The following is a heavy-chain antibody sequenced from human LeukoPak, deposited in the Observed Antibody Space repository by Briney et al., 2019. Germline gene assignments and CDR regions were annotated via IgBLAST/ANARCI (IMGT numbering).Heavy chain of an antibody. CDR3: ARDDSGYSYAFSYY. CDR2: IWYDGSNK. J-gene: IGHJ4*02. Sequence: GSLRLSCAASGFTFSSYAMSWVRQAPGKGLEWVAVIWYDGSNKYYADSVKGRFTISRDNSKNTLYLQMNSLRAEDTAVYYCARDDSGYSYAFSYYWGQGTLVTVSS. CDR1: GFTFSSYA. V-gene: IGHV3-33*08. D-gene: IGHD5-18*01.